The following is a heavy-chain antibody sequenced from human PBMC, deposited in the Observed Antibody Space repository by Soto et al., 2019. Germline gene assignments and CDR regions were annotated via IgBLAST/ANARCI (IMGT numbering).Heavy chain of an antibody. D-gene: IGHD2-21*02. CDR2: INSGGGNT. Sequence: QVQLVQSGTEVKKPGASVKISCKASGYTFTGYYIYWVRQAPGQGLEFMGAINSGGGNTDYAQKFQGRVTVTRDTSTSTVYMELTSLRFDDTAVYYCAGGNCAGDCYFDYWGQGTLVPVSS. CDR3: AGGNCAGDCYFDY. J-gene: IGHJ4*02. CDR1: GYTFTGYY. V-gene: IGHV1-46*01.